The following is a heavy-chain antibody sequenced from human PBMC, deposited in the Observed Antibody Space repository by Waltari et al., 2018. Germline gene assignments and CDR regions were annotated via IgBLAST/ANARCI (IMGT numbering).Heavy chain of an antibody. Sequence: VQLVAPGGDVDQPGGSLIRHCAASGYTLSNYWMGWVLQAPGEGPEWVANIMTDGRDEYYVDSVRGRFTISRDNAKNSLYLQMNSLRPEDTAVYYCVRDQWFAFDIWGQGTMVTVSS. D-gene: IGHD3-22*01. CDR3: VRDQWFAFDI. CDR1: GYTLSNYW. V-gene: IGHV3-7*01. J-gene: IGHJ3*02. CDR2: IMTDGRDE.